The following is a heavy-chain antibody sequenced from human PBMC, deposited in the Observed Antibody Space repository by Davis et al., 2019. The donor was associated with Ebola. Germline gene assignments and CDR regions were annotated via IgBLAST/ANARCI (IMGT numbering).Heavy chain of an antibody. D-gene: IGHD6-6*01. Sequence: MPSETLSLTCTVSGASISSYYWSWMRQPPGKGLEWIGYGHYTGSTSYNPSLESRVTISVDTSKNQFSLKVSSVTAADTAVYYCARDGHRSDSSNFFNYWGQGALVTVSS. CDR1: GASISSYY. J-gene: IGHJ4*02. V-gene: IGHV4-59*01. CDR2: GHYTGST. CDR3: ARDGHRSDSSNFFNY.